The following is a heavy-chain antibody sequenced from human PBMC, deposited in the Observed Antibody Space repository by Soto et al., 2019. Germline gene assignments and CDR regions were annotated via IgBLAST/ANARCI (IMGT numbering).Heavy chain of an antibody. CDR2: ISGSGGST. CDR1: GFTFSSYA. D-gene: IGHD3-10*01. CDR3: ANPPWFGELSPYYYYYMDV. V-gene: IGHV3-23*01. J-gene: IGHJ6*03. Sequence: GGSLRLSCAASGFTFSSYAMSWVRQAPGKGLEWVSAISGSGGSTYYADSVKGRFTISRDNSKNTLYLQMNSLRAEDTAVYYCANPPWFGELSPYYYYYMDVWGKGTTVTVSS.